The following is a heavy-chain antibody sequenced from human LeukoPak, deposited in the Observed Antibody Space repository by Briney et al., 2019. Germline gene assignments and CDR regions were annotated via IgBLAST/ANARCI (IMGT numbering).Heavy chain of an antibody. CDR2: ISSSSSYI. CDR1: GFTFSSYS. Sequence: PGGSLRLSCAASGFTFSSYSMNWVRQAPGKGLEWVSSISSSSSYIYYADSVKCRFTISRDNAKNSLFLQMNSLRAEDTAVYYCARDRGSGWFYDIDYWGQGTLVTVSS. CDR3: ARDRGSGWFYDIDY. V-gene: IGHV3-21*01. J-gene: IGHJ4*02. D-gene: IGHD6-19*01.